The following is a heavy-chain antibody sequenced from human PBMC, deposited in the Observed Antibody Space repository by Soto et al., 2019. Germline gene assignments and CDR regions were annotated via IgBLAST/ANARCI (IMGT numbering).Heavy chain of an antibody. D-gene: IGHD3-9*01. Sequence: QIYLVQSGAELRSPGASVKVSCKTSGYSFARYGVSWVRQAPGQGLEWMGWISGFNGKTEYSHTLRDRVTLTPDTSTGTAYLGLRRLKSDDTAIYYCARDRNYFGPAGTNWFDLWGQGTLVAVSS. CDR2: ISGFNGKT. J-gene: IGHJ5*02. V-gene: IGHV1-18*01. CDR1: GYSFARYG. CDR3: ARDRNYFGPAGTNWFDL.